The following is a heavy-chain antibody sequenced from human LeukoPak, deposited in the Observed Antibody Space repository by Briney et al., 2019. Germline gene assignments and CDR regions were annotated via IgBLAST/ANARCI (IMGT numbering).Heavy chain of an antibody. D-gene: IGHD6-19*01. J-gene: IGHJ1*01. V-gene: IGHV3-53*01. Sequence: GGSLRLSCAGSGFIVSDSYTSWVRQGPGKGLEWVSAIYSSGSTDYADSVRGRFTIARDTSKNMVYLQMNSLTAEDTATYYCARRTGAAPGEFFLHWGQGTLVTVSS. CDR2: IYSSGST. CDR3: ARRTGAAPGEFFLH. CDR1: GFIVSDSY.